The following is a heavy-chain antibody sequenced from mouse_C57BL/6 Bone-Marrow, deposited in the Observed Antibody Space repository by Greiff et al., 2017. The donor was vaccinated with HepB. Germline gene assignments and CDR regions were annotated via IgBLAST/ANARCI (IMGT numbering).Heavy chain of an antibody. D-gene: IGHD3-2*02. V-gene: IGHV1-81*01. CDR3: ARREDSSGYVRYYAMDY. J-gene: IGHJ4*01. CDR2: IYPRSGNT. Sequence: VQLQESGAELARPGASVKLSCKASGYTFTSYGISWVKQRTGQGLEWIGEIYPRSGNTYYNEKFKGKATLTADTSSSTAYMELRSLTSEDSAVYFGARREDSSGYVRYYAMDYWGQGTSVTVSS. CDR1: GYTFTSYG.